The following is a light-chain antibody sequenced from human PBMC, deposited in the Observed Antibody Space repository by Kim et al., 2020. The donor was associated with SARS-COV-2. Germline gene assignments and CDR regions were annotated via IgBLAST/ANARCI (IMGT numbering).Light chain of an antibody. CDR1: TGAVTSGHY. J-gene: IGLJ3*02. CDR3: LLSYSGTWV. V-gene: IGLV7-46*01. CDR2: DRI. Sequence: QAVVTQEASLTVSPVETVTLTCGSGTGAVTSGHYPHWFQQRPGQAPRTLIYDRINKHSWTPARFSGSLLGGKAALTLSGAQPDDEADYYCLLSYSGTWVFGGGTQLTVL.